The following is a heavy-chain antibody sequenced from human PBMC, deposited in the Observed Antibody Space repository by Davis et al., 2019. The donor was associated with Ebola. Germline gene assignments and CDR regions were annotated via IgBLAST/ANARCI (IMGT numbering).Heavy chain of an antibody. Sequence: ASVKVSCKASGYTFTSYDINWVRQATGQGLEWMGWMNPNSGGTNYAQKFQGRVTMTRDTSISTAYMELSRLRSDDTAVYYCARDVAYSSTWYPPPGYFDLWGRGTLVTVSS. J-gene: IGHJ2*01. CDR1: GYTFTSYD. V-gene: IGHV1-2*02. CDR2: MNPNSGGT. D-gene: IGHD6-13*01. CDR3: ARDVAYSSTWYPPPGYFDL.